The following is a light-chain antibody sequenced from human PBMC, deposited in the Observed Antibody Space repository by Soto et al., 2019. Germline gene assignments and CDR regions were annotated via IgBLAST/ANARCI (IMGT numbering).Light chain of an antibody. CDR2: EDS. CDR3: SSYTSSSTLAV. J-gene: IGLJ2*01. Sequence: QSVLTQPASVSGTPGQSITISCTGTSSDVGGYNYVSWYQQHPGKAPKLMIYEDSNRPSGVSNRFSGSKSGNTASLTSTGLQAEDEADYFCSSYTSSSTLAVFGAGTKLTVL. V-gene: IGLV2-14*01. CDR1: SSDVGGYNY.